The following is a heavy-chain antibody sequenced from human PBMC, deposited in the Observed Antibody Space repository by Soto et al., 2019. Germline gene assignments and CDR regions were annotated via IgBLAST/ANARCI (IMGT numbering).Heavy chain of an antibody. CDR3: ARDIPGRIAVAGKTLDY. CDR2: ISYDGSNK. CDR1: GFTFSSYA. D-gene: IGHD6-19*01. Sequence: GGSLRLSCAASGFTFSSYAMHWVRQAPGKGLEWVAVISYDGSNKYYADSVKGRFTISRDNSKNTLYLQMNSLRAEDTAVYYCARDIPGRIAVAGKTLDYWGQGTLVTVSS. J-gene: IGHJ4*02. V-gene: IGHV3-30-3*01.